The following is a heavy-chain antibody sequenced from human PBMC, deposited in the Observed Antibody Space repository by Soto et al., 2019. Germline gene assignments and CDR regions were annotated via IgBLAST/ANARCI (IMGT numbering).Heavy chain of an antibody. D-gene: IGHD2-21*02. CDR1: GFNFSNHW. CDR3: ARESGDWPLNWFDP. V-gene: IGHV3-74*01. CDR2: ITSDGKSK. Sequence: QPGGSLRLSCAASGFNFSNHWMHWVRQRPAGGLVWVSRITSDGKSKAYAESVKGRFAISRDNAKNTLYLQMNGLTAEDTAVYYCARESGDWPLNWFDPWGQGTLVTVSS. J-gene: IGHJ5*02.